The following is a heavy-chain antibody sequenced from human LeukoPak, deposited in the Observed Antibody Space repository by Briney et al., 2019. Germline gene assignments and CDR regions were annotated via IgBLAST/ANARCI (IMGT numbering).Heavy chain of an antibody. CDR1: GFTFSSYT. J-gene: IGHJ4*01. CDR3: ARSLLGGRSGKEC. CDR2: IISSGSYI. D-gene: IGHD2-15*01. V-gene: IGHV3-21*01. Sequence: GGSLRLSCAAFGFTFSSYTMNWVRQAPGKGLEWVSSIISSGSYIYYADSVKGRFTISRDNAENSLYLQMNSLRAEDTAVYYCARSLLGGRSGKECWGQGTLVTV.